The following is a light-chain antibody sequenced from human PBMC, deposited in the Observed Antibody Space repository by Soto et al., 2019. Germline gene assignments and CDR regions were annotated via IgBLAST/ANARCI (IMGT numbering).Light chain of an antibody. CDR1: NSDVGNYNL. CDR2: EVT. CDR3: CSYADTSTFV. J-gene: IGLJ2*01. Sequence: QSVLTQPASVSGSPGQSITISCTGTNSDVGNYNLVSWYQQHPGKAPKLIIYEVTKRPSGVSNRFSGSKSGNTASLTISGLQAEDEADYYCCSYADTSTFVFGGGTKVTVL. V-gene: IGLV2-23*02.